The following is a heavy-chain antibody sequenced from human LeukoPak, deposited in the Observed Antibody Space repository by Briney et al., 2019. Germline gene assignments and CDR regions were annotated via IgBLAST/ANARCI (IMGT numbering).Heavy chain of an antibody. CDR2: VNLQGST. V-gene: IGHV4-39*07. CDR3: AREGGPYRPLDY. J-gene: IGHJ4*02. Sequence: KPSETLSLTCAVSGGSIPSSSYFWGWIRQPPGKGLEWIGEVNLQGSTNYNPSLMGRVAISVYTSENHISLQLTSVTAADTAVYYCAREGGPYRPLDYSGQGTLVTVSS. CDR1: GGSIPSSSYF.